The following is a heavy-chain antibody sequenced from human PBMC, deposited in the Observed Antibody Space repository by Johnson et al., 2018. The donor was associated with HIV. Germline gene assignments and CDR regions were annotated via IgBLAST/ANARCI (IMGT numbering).Heavy chain of an antibody. CDR2: ISYDGSNK. V-gene: IGHV3-30*03. CDR1: GFTFSSYG. J-gene: IGHJ3*02. D-gene: IGHD3-9*01. Sequence: QVQLVESGGGVVQPGGSLGLSCAASGFTFSSYGMHWVRQAPGKGLEWVAVISYDGSNKYYADSVKGRFTISRDNSKNTLYLQMNSLRAEDTAVYYCARGKSYDIYPAFDIWGQGTMVTVSS. CDR3: ARGKSYDIYPAFDI.